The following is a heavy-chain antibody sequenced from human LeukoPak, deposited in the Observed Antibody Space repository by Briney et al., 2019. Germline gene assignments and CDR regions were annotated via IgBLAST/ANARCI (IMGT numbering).Heavy chain of an antibody. CDR2: INQDGSER. D-gene: IGHD3-22*01. J-gene: IGHJ4*02. V-gene: IGHV3-7*05. Sequence: GESLRLSCGASGFTFSSYWMSWVRQAPGKGLEWVANINQDGSERYYVDSVKGRFTISRDNAKNSLYLQMNSLRAEDTAVYYCARDGYYYDSSGYYYYFDYWGQGTLVTVSS. CDR3: ARDGYYYDSSGYYYYFDY. CDR1: GFTFSSYW.